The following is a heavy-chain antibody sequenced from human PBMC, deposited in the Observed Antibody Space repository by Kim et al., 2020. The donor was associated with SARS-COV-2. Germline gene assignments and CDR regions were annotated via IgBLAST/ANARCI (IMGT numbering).Heavy chain of an antibody. V-gene: IGHV2-5*02. D-gene: IGHD5-12*01. Sequence: SGPTLVNPTQTLTLTCTFSGFSLSTSGVGVGWIRQPPGKALEWLALIYWDDDKRYSPSLKSRLTITKDTSKNQVVLTMTNMETVDTATYSCAHSTYSGYDTNWFDPWGQGTLVTVSS. J-gene: IGHJ5*02. CDR1: GFSLSTSGVG. CDR3: AHSTYSGYDTNWFDP. CDR2: IYWDDDK.